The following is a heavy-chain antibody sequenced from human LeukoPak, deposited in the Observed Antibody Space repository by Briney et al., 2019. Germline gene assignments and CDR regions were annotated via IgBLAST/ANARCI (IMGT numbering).Heavy chain of an antibody. CDR1: GGSTNGYY. V-gene: IGHV4-59*01. Sequence: SETLSLTCTVSGGSTNGYYWTWIRQPPGKGLEWIGYIYYNGNTNYNPSLKSRVTISVDTSKNQFSLKLSSVTAADTAVYYCARGRGYDHGAFDIWGQGTMVTVSS. CDR3: ARGRGYDHGAFDI. CDR2: IYYNGNT. D-gene: IGHD5-12*01. J-gene: IGHJ3*02.